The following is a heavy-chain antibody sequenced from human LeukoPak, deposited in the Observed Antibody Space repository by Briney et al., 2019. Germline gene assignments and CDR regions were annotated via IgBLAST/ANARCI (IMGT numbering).Heavy chain of an antibody. D-gene: IGHD5-24*01. CDR2: IKQDGSKK. Sequence: GGSLRLSCAAAGFTFSDYWMSWVRQAPGKGLEWVANIKQDGSKKSYVDSVKGRFTISRDNAKNSLYLQMNSLRAEDTAIYYCTRVGYIDEGIDYWGQGTLVTVSS. CDR3: TRVGYIDEGIDY. J-gene: IGHJ4*02. V-gene: IGHV3-7*04. CDR1: GFTFSDYW.